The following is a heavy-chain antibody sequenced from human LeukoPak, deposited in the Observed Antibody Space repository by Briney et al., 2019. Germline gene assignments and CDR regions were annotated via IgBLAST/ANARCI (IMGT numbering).Heavy chain of an antibody. CDR2: ISGSGTTK. V-gene: IGHV3-48*02. CDR1: GFTFSSYG. Sequence: GGSLRLSCAASGFTFSSYGMNWVRQAPGKGLEWVSYISGSGTTKYYGDSVKGRFAISRDNAKNSLYLQMNSLKDEDTAVYYCAKSATRTVSHIDYWGQGTLVIVSS. D-gene: IGHD4-17*01. J-gene: IGHJ4*02. CDR3: AKSATRTVSHIDY.